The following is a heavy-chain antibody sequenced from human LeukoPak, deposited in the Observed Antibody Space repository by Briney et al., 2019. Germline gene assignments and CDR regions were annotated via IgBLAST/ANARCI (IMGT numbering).Heavy chain of an antibody. Sequence: TGGSLRLSCAASGFAFSSYAMSWVRQAPGKGLEWVSAISGSGGSTYYADSVKGRFTISRDNSKNALYLQMNSLRAEDTAVYYCAKAISNSPYYGMDVWGQGTTVTVSS. CDR3: AKAISNSPYYGMDV. CDR1: GFAFSSYA. V-gene: IGHV3-23*01. CDR2: ISGSGGST. J-gene: IGHJ6*02. D-gene: IGHD3-3*01.